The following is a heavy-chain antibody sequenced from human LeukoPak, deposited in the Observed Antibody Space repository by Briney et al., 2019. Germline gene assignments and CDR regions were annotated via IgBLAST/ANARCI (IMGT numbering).Heavy chain of an antibody. D-gene: IGHD3-22*01. CDR3: ARDTYYYDSSGILESGY. CDR1: GYTFTGYY. CDR2: INPNSGGT. V-gene: IGHV1-2*02. Sequence: GASVKVSCKASGYTFTGYYMHWVRQAPGQGLEWMGWINPNSGGTNYAQKFQGRVTMTRDTSISTAYMELSRLRSDDTAVYYCARDTYYYDSSGILESGYWGQGTLVTVSS. J-gene: IGHJ4*02.